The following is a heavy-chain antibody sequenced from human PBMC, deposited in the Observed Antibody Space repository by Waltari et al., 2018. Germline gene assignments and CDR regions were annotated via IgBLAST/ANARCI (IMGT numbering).Heavy chain of an antibody. J-gene: IGHJ4*02. CDR3: ARDRNQYYFDY. V-gene: IGHV4-39*07. CDR2: IYYSGST. CDR1: GGSISSSSDY. Sequence: QLQLQESGPGLVKPSETLSLTCTVSGGSISSSSDYWGWIRQPPGKGLEWIGSIYYSGSTYYNPSLKSRVTISVDTSKNQFSLKLSSVTAADTAVYYCARDRNQYYFDYWGQGTLVTVSS.